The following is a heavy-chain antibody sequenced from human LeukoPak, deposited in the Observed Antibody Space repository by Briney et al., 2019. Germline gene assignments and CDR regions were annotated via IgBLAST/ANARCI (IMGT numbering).Heavy chain of an antibody. Sequence: SETLSLTCAASGGSISSSNWWSWVRPPPGKGLEWIGKIYHSGSTNYNPSLKSRVTISVDRSKNQFSLRLSSVTAADTAVYYCARRGYCGGGSCFPFNYGGRGTLVTVP. CDR3: ARRGYCGGGSCFPFNY. V-gene: IGHV4-4*02. CDR1: GGSISSSNW. J-gene: IGHJ4*02. D-gene: IGHD2-15*01. CDR2: IYHSGST.